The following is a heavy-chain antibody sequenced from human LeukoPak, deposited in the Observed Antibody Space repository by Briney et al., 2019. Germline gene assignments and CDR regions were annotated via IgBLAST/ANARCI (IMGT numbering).Heavy chain of an antibody. Sequence: GGSLTLSCAASGFTFSSYSMNWVRQAPGKGLEWVSSISSSSTYIYYADSVKGRFTISRDNAKNSLYLQMNSLRAEDTAVYYCARIPNSANFPNWFDPWGQGTLVTVSS. J-gene: IGHJ5*02. D-gene: IGHD4/OR15-4a*01. CDR1: GFTFSSYS. V-gene: IGHV3-21*01. CDR2: ISSSSTYI. CDR3: ARIPNSANFPNWFDP.